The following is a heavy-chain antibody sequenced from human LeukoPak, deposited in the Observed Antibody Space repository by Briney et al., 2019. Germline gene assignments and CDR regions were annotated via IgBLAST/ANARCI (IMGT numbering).Heavy chain of an antibody. CDR1: GYTFTSYG. CDR3: ARNILDTTLLPNLIDY. J-gene: IGHJ4*02. CDR2: ISAYNGNT. D-gene: IGHD2/OR15-2a*01. Sequence: EASVKVSCKASGYTFTSYGISWVRQAPGQGLEWMGWISAYNGNTNCAQKLQGRVTMTTDTSTSTAYMELRSLRSDDTAVYYCARNILDTTLLPNLIDYWGQGTLVTVSS. V-gene: IGHV1-18*01.